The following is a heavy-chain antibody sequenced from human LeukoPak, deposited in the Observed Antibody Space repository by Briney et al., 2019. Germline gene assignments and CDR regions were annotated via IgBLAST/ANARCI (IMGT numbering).Heavy chain of an antibody. CDR2: VKEDGGET. CDR1: GFTFSDHW. Sequence: GGSLRLSCAISGFTFSDHWMSWVRQAPGKGLEWVSTVKEDGGETYYVDSLKGRFTISRDSAKNSLYLHRNSLRAEDAAVYYCARSVILDYWGQGTLVTVSS. CDR3: ARSVILDY. D-gene: IGHD2-21*01. J-gene: IGHJ4*02. V-gene: IGHV3-7*01.